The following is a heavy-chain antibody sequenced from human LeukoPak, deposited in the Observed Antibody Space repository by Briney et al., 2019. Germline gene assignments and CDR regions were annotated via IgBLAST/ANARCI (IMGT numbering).Heavy chain of an antibody. V-gene: IGHV1-2*02. CDR3: ARVGYSSSSSQYYFDY. D-gene: IGHD6-6*01. J-gene: IGHJ4*02. CDR1: GYTFTGYY. Sequence: GASVKVSCKASGYTFTGYYMHWVRQAPGQGLEWMGWVNPNSGGTNYAQKFQGRVTMTRDTSISTAYMELRRLRSDDTAVYYCARVGYSSSSSQYYFDYWGQGTLVTVSS. CDR2: VNPNSGGT.